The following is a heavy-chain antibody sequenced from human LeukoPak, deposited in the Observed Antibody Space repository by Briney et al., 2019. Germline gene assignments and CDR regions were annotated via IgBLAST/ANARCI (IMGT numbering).Heavy chain of an antibody. CDR1: GFTFSSYS. D-gene: IGHD3-3*01. V-gene: IGHV3-21*01. J-gene: IGHJ5*02. Sequence: GSLRLSFPASGFTFSSYSMNWVRPAPGKGLEWVSSIMSSSSYIYYPDSVKGRFTISRDNAKNSLYLQMNSLRAEDTAVYYCARGYDLWSGYYTNNWFDPWGQGTLVTVSS. CDR2: IMSSSSYI. CDR3: ARGYDLWSGYYTNNWFDP.